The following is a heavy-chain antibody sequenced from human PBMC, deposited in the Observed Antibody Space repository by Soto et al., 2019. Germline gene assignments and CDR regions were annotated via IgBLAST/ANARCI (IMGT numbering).Heavy chain of an antibody. CDR1: GYSFTSYW. D-gene: IGHD2-15*01. CDR3: ARFKYCSGGSCYSWYYYYGMDV. V-gene: IGHV5-51*01. J-gene: IGHJ6*02. Sequence: GESLKISCKGSGYSFTSYWIGWVRQMPGKGLEWMGIIYPGDSDTRYSPSFQGQVTISAVKSISTAYLQWSSLKASDTAMYYCARFKYCSGGSCYSWYYYYGMDVLDQGTTVAV. CDR2: IYPGDSDT.